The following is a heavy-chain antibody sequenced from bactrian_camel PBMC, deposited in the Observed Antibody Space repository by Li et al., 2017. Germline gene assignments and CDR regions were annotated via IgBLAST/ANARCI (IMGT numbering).Heavy chain of an antibody. D-gene: IGHD3*01. CDR2: ADVDGAK. CDR3: AQRPTCKLYQWDVPDVYNY. Sequence: HVQLVESGGGSVQTGGSLTLSCVGSQEIFSRYCMAWFHQGPGKEREGVAAADVDGAKIYADSVKGRFTISQNAAQNTVYLQMNSLEPEDTAMYYCAQRPTCKLYQWDVPDVYNYWGQGTQVTVS. V-gene: IGHV3S53*01. CDR1: QEIFSRYC. J-gene: IGHJ4*01.